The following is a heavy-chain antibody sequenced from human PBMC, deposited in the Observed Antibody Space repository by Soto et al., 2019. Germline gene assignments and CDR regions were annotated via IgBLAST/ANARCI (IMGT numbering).Heavy chain of an antibody. CDR1: GYSFTSYW. V-gene: IGHV5-51*01. CDR3: ARTVGESKFEEKSGYYYCIDL. CDR2: IYPDASDI. J-gene: IGHJ6*02. D-gene: IGHD3-16*01. Sequence: GESLKISCKGSGYSFTSYWIGWVRQIPGKGLEWMGIIYPDASDIRYSPSFQGQVTISADRSISIAYLEWSSLPASDTAMYYGARTVGESKFEEKSGYYYCIDLWGQGTTVTISS.